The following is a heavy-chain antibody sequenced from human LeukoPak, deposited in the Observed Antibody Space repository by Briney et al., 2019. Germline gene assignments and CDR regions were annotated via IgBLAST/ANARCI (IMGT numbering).Heavy chain of an antibody. J-gene: IGHJ4*02. CDR2: INHSGST. D-gene: IGHD3-3*01. CDR1: GGSFSGYY. Sequence: SETLSLTCAVYGGSFSGYYWSWIRQPPGKGLEWIGEINHSGSTNYNPSLKSRVTISVDTSKNQFSLKLSSVTAADTAVYYWARCGFTIFGVVISYFDYWGQGTLVTVSS. V-gene: IGHV4-34*01. CDR3: ARCGFTIFGVVISYFDY.